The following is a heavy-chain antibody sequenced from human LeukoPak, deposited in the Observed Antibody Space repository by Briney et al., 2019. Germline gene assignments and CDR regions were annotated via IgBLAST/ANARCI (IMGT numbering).Heavy chain of an antibody. V-gene: IGHV3-21*01. CDR3: AREGRYTAMVTSETFDY. CDR2: ISSSSSYI. Sequence: GGSLRLSCAASGFTFSSYSMNWVRQAPGKGLEWVSSISSSSSYIYYADSVKGRFTISRDSAKNSLYLQMNSLRAEDTAVYYCAREGRYTAMVTSETFDYWGQGTLVTVSS. CDR1: GFTFSSYS. D-gene: IGHD5-18*01. J-gene: IGHJ4*02.